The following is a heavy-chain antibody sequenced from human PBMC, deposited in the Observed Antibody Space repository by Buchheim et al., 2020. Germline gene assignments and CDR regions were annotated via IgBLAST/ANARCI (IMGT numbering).Heavy chain of an antibody. CDR3: ARDGRGTVTTTDYYYGMDV. D-gene: IGHD4-17*01. Sequence: QVQLVQSGAEVKKPGASVKVSCKASGYTFTSYDINWVRQATGHGLEWMGWMNPNSGNTGYAQKFQGRVTMTRNTSISTAYMELSSLRSEDTAVYYCARDGRGTVTTTDYYYGMDVWGQGTT. CDR2: MNPNSGNT. V-gene: IGHV1-8*01. J-gene: IGHJ6*02. CDR1: GYTFTSYD.